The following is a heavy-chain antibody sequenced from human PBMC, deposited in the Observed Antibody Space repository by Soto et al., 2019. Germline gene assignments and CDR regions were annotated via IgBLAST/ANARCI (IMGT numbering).Heavy chain of an antibody. V-gene: IGHV1-8*01. J-gene: IGHJ6*02. CDR3: ARRPHCSGGICYYGLDN. D-gene: IGHD6-25*01. CDR1: GYTFTNSD. Sequence: SSVKVSCKASGYTFTNSDINWVRQAPGQGLEWMGWMNPDSGHAAYAQKFQGRVTLTTSTSTSTVYMEMRSLGSEDTAVYYCARRPHCSGGICYYGLDNWG. CDR2: MNPDSGHA.